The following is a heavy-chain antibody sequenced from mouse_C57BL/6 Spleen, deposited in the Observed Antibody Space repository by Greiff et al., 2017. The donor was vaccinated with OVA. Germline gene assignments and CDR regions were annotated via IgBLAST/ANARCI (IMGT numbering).Heavy chain of an antibody. V-gene: IGHV1-72*01. CDR3: AYWSTVVGAMDY. CDR1: GYTFTSYW. CDR2: IDPNSGGT. D-gene: IGHD1-1*01. J-gene: IGHJ4*01. Sequence: VKLMESGAELVKPGASVKLSCKASGYTFTSYWMHWVKQRPGRGLEWIGRIDPNSGGTKYNEKFKSKATLTVDKPSSTAYMQLSNLTSEDSAVYYCAYWSTVVGAMDYWGQGTSVTVSS.